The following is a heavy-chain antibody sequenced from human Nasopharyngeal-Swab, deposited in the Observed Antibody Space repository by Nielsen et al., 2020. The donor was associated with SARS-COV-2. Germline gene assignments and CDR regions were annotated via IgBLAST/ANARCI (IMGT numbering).Heavy chain of an antibody. Sequence: GGSLRLSCAASGFTFSTYNMHWVRQAPGKGLEWVSSISGRTTYIYYADSMKGRFTISRDNAKNSLYLQMSSLRAEDTAIYYCARGGQQPLWGQGTLVTVFS. CDR3: ARGGQQPL. D-gene: IGHD6-13*01. V-gene: IGHV3-21*01. CDR2: ISGRTTYI. CDR1: GFTFSTYN. J-gene: IGHJ4*02.